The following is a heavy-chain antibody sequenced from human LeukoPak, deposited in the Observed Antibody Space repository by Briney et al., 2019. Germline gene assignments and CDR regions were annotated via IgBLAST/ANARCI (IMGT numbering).Heavy chain of an antibody. J-gene: IGHJ4*02. CDR2: ILYSGST. D-gene: IGHD5-18*01. CDR3: GAQVWLRRIDY. V-gene: IGHV4-59*08. CDR1: GGSISNYY. Sequence: SETLSLTFTVSGGSISNYYWSWIRQPPGKGLEWIGNILYSGSTNYNPSLKSRVTISVDTSKKQFSLKLTSVTAADTAVYYCGAQVWLRRIDYWGQGTLVTVSS.